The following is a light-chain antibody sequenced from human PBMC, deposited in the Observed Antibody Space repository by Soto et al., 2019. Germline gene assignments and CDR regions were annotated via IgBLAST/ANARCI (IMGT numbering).Light chain of an antibody. J-gene: IGKJ1*01. CDR3: QHYNSYSEA. CDR1: QGIGVR. Sequence: IQMTQSPSSLSASIGDRVTITCRASQGIGVRLAWFQQKPGKAPQYLIQSASTLASGVPSRFSGSGSVTEFTLTISSLQPDDFATYYCQHYNSYSEAFGQGTKVDI. V-gene: IGKV1D-16*01. CDR2: SAS.